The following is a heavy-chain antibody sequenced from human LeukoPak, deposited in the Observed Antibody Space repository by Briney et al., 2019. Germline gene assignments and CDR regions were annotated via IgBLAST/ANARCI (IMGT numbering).Heavy chain of an antibody. CDR2: IKSKTDGGTT. CDR1: GFTFSNAW. Sequence: PGWSLRLSCAASGFTFSNAWMSWVRQAPGKGLEWVGRIKSKTDGGTTDYAAPVKGRFTISRDDSKNTLYLQMNSLKTEDTAVYYCTTEFCGGDCYSDWFDPWGQGTLVTVSS. D-gene: IGHD2-21*02. J-gene: IGHJ5*02. CDR3: TTEFCGGDCYSDWFDP. V-gene: IGHV3-15*01.